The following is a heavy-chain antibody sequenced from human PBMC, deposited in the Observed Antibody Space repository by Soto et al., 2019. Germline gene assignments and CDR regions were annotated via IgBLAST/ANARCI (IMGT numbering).Heavy chain of an antibody. J-gene: IGHJ6*03. CDR2: IWYDGSNK. CDR3: AREGVPAARGYYYYYMDV. D-gene: IGHD2-2*01. V-gene: IGHV3-33*01. Sequence: GGSLRLSCAASGFTFSSYGMHWVRQAPGKGLEWVAVIWYDGSNKYYADSVKGRFTISRDNSKNTLYLQMNSLRAEDTAVYYCAREGVPAARGYYYYYMDVWGKGTTVTVSS. CDR1: GFTFSSYG.